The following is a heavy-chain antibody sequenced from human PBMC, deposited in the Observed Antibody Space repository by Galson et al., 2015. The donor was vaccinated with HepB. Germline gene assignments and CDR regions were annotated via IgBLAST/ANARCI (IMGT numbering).Heavy chain of an antibody. Sequence: SLRLSCAASGFTFSDYAMTWARQAPGKGLEWVSTIIGSGDRTYYAGSVKGRFTISRDNSKNTLFLQIDSLRAEDTAVYYCAKSSGYASGYYFEYWGQGILVTVSS. CDR3: AKSSGYASGYYFEY. V-gene: IGHV3-23*01. CDR2: IIGSGDRT. J-gene: IGHJ4*02. CDR1: GFTFSDYA. D-gene: IGHD5-12*01.